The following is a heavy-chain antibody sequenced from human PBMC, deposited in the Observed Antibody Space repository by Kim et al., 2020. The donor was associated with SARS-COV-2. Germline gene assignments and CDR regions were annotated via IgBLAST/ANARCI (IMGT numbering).Heavy chain of an antibody. D-gene: IGHD3-16*01. CDR3: ARDEVPTILGMEDV. J-gene: IGHJ6*02. V-gene: IGHV1-2*02. CDR1: GYTFSDFF. Sequence: ASVKVSCKASGYTFSDFFIHWVRQAPGQGLEWMGWIDPKTGDTHYAQSFQGRVTMTRDTSDSIVFLHLSRLRYDDTAVYYCARDEVPTILGMEDVWGQGITVTVSS. CDR2: IDPKTGDT.